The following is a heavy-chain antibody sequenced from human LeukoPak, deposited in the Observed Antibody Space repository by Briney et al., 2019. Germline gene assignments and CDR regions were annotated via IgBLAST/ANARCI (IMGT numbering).Heavy chain of an antibody. CDR1: GGTFSSYA. J-gene: IGHJ4*02. Sequence: SVKVSCKASGGTFSSYAISWVRQAPGQGLEWMGGIISIFGTANYAQKFQGRVTITADESTSTAYMELSSLRSEDTAVYYCASAAAGTHYYFDYWGQGTLVTVSS. V-gene: IGHV1-69*13. D-gene: IGHD6-13*01. CDR3: ASAAAGTHYYFDY. CDR2: IISIFGTA.